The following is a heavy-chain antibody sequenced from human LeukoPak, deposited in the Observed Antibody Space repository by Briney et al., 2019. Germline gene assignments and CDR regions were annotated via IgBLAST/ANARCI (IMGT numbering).Heavy chain of an antibody. D-gene: IGHD5-18*01. Sequence: ASVKVSCKASGYTFTGYYMHWVRQAPGQGLEWMGWINPNSGGTNYAQKFQGRVTMTRDTSISTAYMELSRLRSDDTAVYYCARVRTWIQLWAVFDPWGQGTLVTVSS. CDR3: ARVRTWIQLWAVFDP. CDR2: INPNSGGT. V-gene: IGHV1-2*02. J-gene: IGHJ5*02. CDR1: GYTFTGYY.